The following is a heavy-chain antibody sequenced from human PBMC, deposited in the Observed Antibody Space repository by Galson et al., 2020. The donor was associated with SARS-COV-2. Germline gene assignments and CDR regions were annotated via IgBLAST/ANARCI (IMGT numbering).Heavy chain of an antibody. V-gene: IGHV2-5*02. CDR1: GFLHSGVG. D-gene: IGHD5-18*01. J-gene: IGHJ6*02. CDR2: FYWDDEK. Sequence: SGPTLVKPTQKFTMTCPFSGFLHSGVGVGWIRQPPGKAPEWLALFYWDDEKYYSPSLKSRLIITRDTSTNEVIFTMTNVDPVDTATYYCVQRQRYGYGSSYYYDMDVWGQGTTVTVSS. CDR3: VQRQRYGYGSSYYYDMDV.